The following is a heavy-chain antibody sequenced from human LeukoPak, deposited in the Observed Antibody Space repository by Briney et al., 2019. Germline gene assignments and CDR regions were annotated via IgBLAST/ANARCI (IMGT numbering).Heavy chain of an antibody. J-gene: IGHJ4*02. D-gene: IGHD3-9*01. CDR2: IYYNGIT. CDR3: AKVGKYDWLASY. CDR1: GDSVSSGSYY. V-gene: IGHV4-61*01. Sequence: SETLSLTCTVSGDSVSSGSYYWSWIRQPPGKGLEWIAYIYYNGITKYNPSLKSRVTISVDTSKNQFSLKVNSVTAADTAVYYCAKVGKYDWLASYWGQGTLVTVSS.